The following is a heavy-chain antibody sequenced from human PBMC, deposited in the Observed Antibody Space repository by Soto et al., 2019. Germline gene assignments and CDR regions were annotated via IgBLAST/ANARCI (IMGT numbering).Heavy chain of an antibody. CDR3: AKGSSWSEFEY. V-gene: IGHV3-23*01. J-gene: IGHJ4*02. Sequence: LRLPCVVSGFTFSNYAMTWVRQAPGKGLEWVSSMSSSTYYTDSVKGRFTISRDNSKNTLYLQMNSLRAQDTAMYYCAKGSSWSEFEYWGQGTLVTVSS. D-gene: IGHD6-19*01. CDR1: GFTFSNYA. CDR2: MSSST.